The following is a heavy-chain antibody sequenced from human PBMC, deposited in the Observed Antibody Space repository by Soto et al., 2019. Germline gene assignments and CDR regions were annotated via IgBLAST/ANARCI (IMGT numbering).Heavy chain of an antibody. Sequence: SGGSLRLSCAASGFTFSNYARSWVRQAPGKGLEWVSAISGSGGTAYHAESVKGRFTISRDNSKNTLYLQMNSLRVEDMATYYCAKVVLSSRYDTAKTGWLELWGQGTLVTVSS. CDR2: ISGSGGTA. CDR1: GFTFSNYA. V-gene: IGHV3-23*01. J-gene: IGHJ5*02. D-gene: IGHD6-13*01. CDR3: AKVVLSSRYDTAKTGWLEL.